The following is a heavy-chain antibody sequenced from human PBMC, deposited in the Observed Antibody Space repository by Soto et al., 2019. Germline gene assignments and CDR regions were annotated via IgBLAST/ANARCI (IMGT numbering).Heavy chain of an antibody. V-gene: IGHV4-34*01. CDR1: GGSFSCYY. CDR2: INHSGST. CDR3: ARGPLTGTTSYYYYYGMDV. J-gene: IGHJ6*02. D-gene: IGHD1-20*01. Sequence: SETLSLTCAVYGGSFSCYYWSWIRQPPGKGLEWIGEINHSGSTNYNPSLKSRVTISVDTSKNQFSLKLSSVTAADTAVYYCARGPLTGTTSYYYYYGMDVWGQGTTVTVSS.